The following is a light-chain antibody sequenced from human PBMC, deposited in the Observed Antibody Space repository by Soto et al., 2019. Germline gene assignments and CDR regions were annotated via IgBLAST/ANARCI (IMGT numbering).Light chain of an antibody. CDR2: DAS. Sequence: IQMTQSPSSLSASVGDTVTISCRASQGIGNALGWYQQKPGKAPKLLIYDASNLETGVPSRFSGSGSGTDFTFTISSLQPEDIATYYCQQYDNLLPFGQGTRLEIK. V-gene: IGKV1-33*01. J-gene: IGKJ5*01. CDR3: QQYDNLLP. CDR1: QGIGNA.